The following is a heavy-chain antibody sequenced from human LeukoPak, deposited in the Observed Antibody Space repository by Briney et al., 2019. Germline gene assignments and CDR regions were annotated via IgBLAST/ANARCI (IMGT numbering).Heavy chain of an antibody. CDR1: GGTFISYS. CDR3: ARVDRYHYYLDV. V-gene: IGHV1-69*05. J-gene: IGHJ6*03. Sequence: ASVKVSCKASGGTFISYSITWVRQAPGQGLEWMGGIMPLFNTANYAQRFQGRVTITTDESTSTAYMELSSLRFEDMAMYYCARVDRYHYYLDVWGKGTTVTVSS. CDR2: IMPLFNTA.